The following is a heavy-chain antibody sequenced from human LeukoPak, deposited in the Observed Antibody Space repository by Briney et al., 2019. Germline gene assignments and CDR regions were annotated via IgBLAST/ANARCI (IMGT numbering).Heavy chain of an antibody. CDR3: ARGGYSYGIDY. Sequence: SETLSLTCTVSGGSISSDYWSWIRQPPGKGLEWIGYIYYSGSTNYNPSLKGRVTISVDTSKNQFSLKLNSVTAADTAVYYCARGGYSYGIDYWGQGTLATVSS. CDR1: GGSISSDY. J-gene: IGHJ4*02. V-gene: IGHV4-59*01. D-gene: IGHD5-18*01. CDR2: IYYSGST.